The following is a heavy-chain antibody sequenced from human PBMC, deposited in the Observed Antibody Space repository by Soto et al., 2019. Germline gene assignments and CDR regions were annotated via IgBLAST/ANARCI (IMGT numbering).Heavy chain of an antibody. Sequence: EVQLLESGGGLVQPGGSLRLSCAASGFTFSSYAMSWVRQAPGKGLEWVSVISGSGGSTYYADSVKGRFTISRDNSKNTLYLHMNSLGAEDTAIYYCAKDIVVVVADGDAFDVWGHGTMVTVSS. V-gene: IGHV3-23*01. CDR2: ISGSGGST. CDR1: GFTFSSYA. J-gene: IGHJ3*01. CDR3: AKDIVVVVADGDAFDV. D-gene: IGHD2-15*01.